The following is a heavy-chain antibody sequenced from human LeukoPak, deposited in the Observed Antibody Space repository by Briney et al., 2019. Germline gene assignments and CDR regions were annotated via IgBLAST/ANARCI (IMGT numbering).Heavy chain of an antibody. CDR2: IYHSGST. Sequence: SETLSLTCTVSGYSISSGYYWGWIRQPPGKGLEWIGSIYHSGSTYYNPSLKSRVTISVDTSKNQFSLKLSSVTAADTAVYYCARAYYESSAYRHAVYFDYWGQGTLVTVSS. D-gene: IGHD3-22*01. V-gene: IGHV4-38-2*02. CDR3: ARAYYESSAYRHAVYFDY. CDR1: GYSISSGYY. J-gene: IGHJ4*02.